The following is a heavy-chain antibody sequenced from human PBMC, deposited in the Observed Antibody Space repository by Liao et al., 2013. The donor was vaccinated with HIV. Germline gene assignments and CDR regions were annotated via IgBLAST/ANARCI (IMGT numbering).Heavy chain of an antibody. CDR3: ARLSFKQLVSDY. CDR2: INHSGST. J-gene: IGHJ4*02. D-gene: IGHD6-13*01. CDR1: GGSFSGYY. Sequence: QVQLQQWGAGLLKPSETLSLTCAVYGGSFSGYYWSWIRQPPGKGLEWIGEINHSGSTNYNPSLKSRVTISVDTSKNQFSLKLSSVTAADTAVYYCARLSFKQLVSDYWGQGTLVTVSS. V-gene: IGHV4-34*01.